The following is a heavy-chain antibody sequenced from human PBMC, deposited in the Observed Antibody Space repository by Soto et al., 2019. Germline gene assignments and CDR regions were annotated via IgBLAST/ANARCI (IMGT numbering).Heavy chain of an antibody. D-gene: IGHD2-8*01. V-gene: IGHV4-31*02. CDR2: INHRGGT. CDR1: GGSISSGDFY. CDR3: ARAPGRMMNALRYYYGLDV. Sequence: QVQLQESGPGLVKPSETLSFTCNVSGGSISSGDFYWSWIRQLPGKGLEWLGYINHRGGTYYNPALKRRITISVDTSKNQFSLKMTSVTAADTAVYFCARAPGRMMNALRYYYGLDVWGQGTTVTVSS. J-gene: IGHJ6*02.